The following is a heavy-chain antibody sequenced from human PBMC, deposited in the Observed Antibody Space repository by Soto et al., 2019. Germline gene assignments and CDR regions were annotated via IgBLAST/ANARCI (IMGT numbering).Heavy chain of an antibody. CDR1: GFTCSSYS. CDR3: ARGTPPDY. Sequence: PGGSLILSCAASGFTCSSYSMNWVRQAPGKGLEWVSYISSSSTIYYADSVKGRFTISRDNAKNSLYLQMNGLRAEDTAVYYWARGTPPDYGGQGTLVTVSS. D-gene: IGHD1-1*01. CDR2: ISSSSTI. J-gene: IGHJ4*02. V-gene: IGHV3-48*01.